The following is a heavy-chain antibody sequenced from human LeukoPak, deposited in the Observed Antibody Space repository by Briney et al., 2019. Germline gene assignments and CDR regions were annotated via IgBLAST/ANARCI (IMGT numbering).Heavy chain of an antibody. Sequence: ASVKVSCKASVYTFGDYFIHWVRQAPGQGLEWVGCIDPDRGGTKYLQKFQGRVTMTRDASINTAYTELSRLTSDDTALYYCAREYYDVLTDNKYAFDVWGQGTMVTVSS. V-gene: IGHV1-2*02. CDR2: IDPDRGGT. J-gene: IGHJ3*01. CDR1: VYTFGDYF. CDR3: AREYYDVLTDNKYAFDV. D-gene: IGHD3-9*01.